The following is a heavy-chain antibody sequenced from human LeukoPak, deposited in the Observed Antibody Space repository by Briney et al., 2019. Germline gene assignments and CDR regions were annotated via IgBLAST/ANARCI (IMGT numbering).Heavy chain of an antibody. CDR3: AKAHYYDSSGTPLNYYYYMDV. Sequence: GGSLRLSCAASGFTFSSYAMSWVRQAPGKGLEWVSAISGSGGSTYYADSVKGRFTISRDNSKNTLYLQMNSLRAEDTAVYYCAKAHYYDSSGTPLNYYYYMDVWGKGTTVTVSS. CDR2: ISGSGGST. CDR1: GFTFSSYA. V-gene: IGHV3-23*01. D-gene: IGHD3-22*01. J-gene: IGHJ6*03.